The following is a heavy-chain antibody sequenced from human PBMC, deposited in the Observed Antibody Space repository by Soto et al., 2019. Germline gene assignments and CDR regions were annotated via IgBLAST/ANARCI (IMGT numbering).Heavy chain of an antibody. CDR3: AREENTAAATSNEYFQH. Sequence: QVHLVQSGAEVKKPGASVKVSCKASGYTFSDYYMHWGRQAPGQGLEWVGWINPNGGGINYAQKFQGRVTMTRDTSISTAYMELSRLRSDDTAVYYCAREENTAAATSNEYFQHWGQGTLVTVSS. V-gene: IGHV1-2*02. CDR1: GYTFSDYY. J-gene: IGHJ1*01. CDR2: INPNGGGI. D-gene: IGHD6-13*01.